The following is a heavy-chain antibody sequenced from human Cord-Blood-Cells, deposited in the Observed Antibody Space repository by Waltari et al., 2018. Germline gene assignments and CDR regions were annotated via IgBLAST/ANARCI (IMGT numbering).Heavy chain of an antibody. CDR2: IGGSGGST. CDR1: GFTFSSYA. V-gene: IGHV3-23*01. Sequence: EVQLLESGGGLVQPGGSLRLSCAASGFTFSSYAMSWVRRAPGKGLEWVSAIGGSGGSTYYADSGKGRLTISRDNSKNTLYLQMNSLRAEDTAVYYCAKSKAAAGTPFDYWGQGTLVTVSS. D-gene: IGHD6-13*01. J-gene: IGHJ4*02. CDR3: AKSKAAAGTPFDY.